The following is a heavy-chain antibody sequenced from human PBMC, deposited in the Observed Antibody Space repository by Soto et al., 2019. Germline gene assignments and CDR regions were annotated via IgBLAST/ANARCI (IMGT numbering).Heavy chain of an antibody. CDR2: VIYDGTNK. CDR3: AKRKGQNYDFWSGYYFGS. D-gene: IGHD3-3*01. V-gene: IGHV3-30*19. J-gene: IGHJ4*02. Sequence: GGSLRLSCKASGFTFSSYGMHWVRQAPGKGLEWVAGVIYDGTNKYYADSVKGRFTISRDNSKQTLYLQMSSLRPDDTAIYYCAKRKGQNYDFWSGYYFGSWGQGTRVTVSS. CDR1: GFTFSSYG.